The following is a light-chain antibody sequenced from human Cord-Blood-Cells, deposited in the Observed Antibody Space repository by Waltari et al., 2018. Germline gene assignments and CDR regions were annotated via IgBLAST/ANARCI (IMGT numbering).Light chain of an antibody. V-gene: IGKV4-1*01. CDR2: WAS. CDR3: QQYYSTPLT. CDR1: QGVLYSSNNKNY. J-gene: IGKJ4*01. Sequence: DIVMTQSPDSLAVSLGERATINCKSSQGVLYSSNNKNYLAWYQQKQGQPPKLLIDWASTRESGVPDRFSGGGSGTDFSLTISSRQAEDVAVYYCQQYYSTPLTFGGGTKVEIK.